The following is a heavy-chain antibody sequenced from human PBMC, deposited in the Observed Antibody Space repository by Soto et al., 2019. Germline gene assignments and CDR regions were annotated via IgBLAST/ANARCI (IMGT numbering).Heavy chain of an antibody. CDR3: ARVLSPKSGYGFGYYFDY. CDR1: SGSISSSNW. D-gene: IGHD5-12*01. Sequence: QVQLQESGPGLVKPSGTLSLTCAVSSGSISSSNWWSWVRQPPGKGLEWIGEIYHSGSTNYNPSLTSRLTISVDKSKNQCSLKLSSVTAADTAVYYCARVLSPKSGYGFGYYFDYWGQGTLVTVSS. V-gene: IGHV4-4*02. CDR2: IYHSGST. J-gene: IGHJ4*02.